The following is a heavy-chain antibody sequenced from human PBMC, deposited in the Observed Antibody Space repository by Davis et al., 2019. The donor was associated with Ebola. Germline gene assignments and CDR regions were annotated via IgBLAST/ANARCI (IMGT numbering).Heavy chain of an antibody. Sequence: GESLKISCAASGFTFSSYGMHWVRQAPGKGLEWVAVISYDGSNKYYADSVKGRFTISRDNSKNTLYLQMNSLRAEDTAVYYCAKGHKPLERWLQLVDYWGQGTLVTVSS. CDR2: ISYDGSNK. J-gene: IGHJ4*02. D-gene: IGHD5-24*01. CDR1: GFTFSSYG. CDR3: AKGHKPLERWLQLVDY. V-gene: IGHV3-30*18.